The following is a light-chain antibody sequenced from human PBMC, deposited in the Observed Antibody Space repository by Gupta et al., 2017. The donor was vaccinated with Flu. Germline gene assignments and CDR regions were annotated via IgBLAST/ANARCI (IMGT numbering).Light chain of an antibody. J-gene: IGKJ1*01. Sequence: PPFLFAYVDDSVTFTCPASLIVHIYLNWFQQRPADPPMLLIFGSSRVASGVPAMFSGGWSRTEFTLTISGHQPDDSATYHCQQRDSTLGTFGQGTMVDNK. CDR2: GSS. V-gene: IGKV1-39*01. CDR1: LIVHIY. CDR3: QQRDSTLGT.